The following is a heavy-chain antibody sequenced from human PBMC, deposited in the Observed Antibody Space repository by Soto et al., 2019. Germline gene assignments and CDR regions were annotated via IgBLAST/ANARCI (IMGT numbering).Heavy chain of an antibody. V-gene: IGHV3-30*18. D-gene: IGHD2-21*02. CDR1: GFTFSSYG. CDR2: ISYDGSNK. CDR3: AQAEVTVVTPYYFDY. Sequence: QVQLVESGGGVVQPGRSLRLSCAASGFTFSSYGMHWVRQAPGRGLGWVAVISYDGSNKYYADSVKGRFTISRDNSKNTLYMQMNSLRAEETAVYYCAQAEVTVVTPYYFDYWGQGTLVTVSS. J-gene: IGHJ4*02.